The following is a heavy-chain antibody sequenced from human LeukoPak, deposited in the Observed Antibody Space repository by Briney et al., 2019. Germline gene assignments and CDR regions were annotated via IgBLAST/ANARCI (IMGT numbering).Heavy chain of an antibody. CDR3: ARTYYYGSGKFDP. CDR1: GYTFTSHY. Sequence: ASVTVSCKASGYTFTSHYMHWVRQAPEKGLEWMGIINPTGDSTAYAQKFQGRVTMTRDTSTSTDYMELSSLRYEDTAVYYCARTYYYGSGKFDPWGQGSLVTVSS. CDR2: INPTGDST. V-gene: IGHV1-46*01. J-gene: IGHJ5*02. D-gene: IGHD3-10*01.